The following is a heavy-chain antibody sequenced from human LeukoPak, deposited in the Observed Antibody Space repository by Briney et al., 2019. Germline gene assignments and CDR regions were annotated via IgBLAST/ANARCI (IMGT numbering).Heavy chain of an antibody. Sequence: GESLKISCKGSGYSFTSYWIGWVRPMPGKGLEWKGIIYPGDSDTRYSPSFQGQVTISADKSISTAYLQWSSLKASDTAMYYCARLLVVPAAIQSYYFDYWGQGTLVTVSS. D-gene: IGHD2-2*02. CDR2: IYPGDSDT. CDR1: GYSFTSYW. J-gene: IGHJ4*02. V-gene: IGHV5-51*01. CDR3: ARLLVVPAAIQSYYFDY.